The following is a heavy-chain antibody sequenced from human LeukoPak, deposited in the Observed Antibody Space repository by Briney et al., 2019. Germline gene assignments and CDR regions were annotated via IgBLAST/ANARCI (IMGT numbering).Heavy chain of an antibody. V-gene: IGHV3-15*01. CDR2: IKSKGDGETT. CDR3: ATDLGLTMIRGVIVH. D-gene: IGHD3-10*01. CDR1: GFNFNNAW. Sequence: GGSLRLSCTASGFNFNNAWMTWVRQAPGKGLEWVGRIKSKGDGETTDYGAPVKGRFTMSRDDSKATVYLQMNLLQAEDTAMYYCATDLGLTMIRGVIVHWGQGALVIVSS. J-gene: IGHJ4*02.